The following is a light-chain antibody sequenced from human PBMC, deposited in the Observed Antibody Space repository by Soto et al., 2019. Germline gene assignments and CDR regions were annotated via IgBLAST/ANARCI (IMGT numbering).Light chain of an antibody. J-gene: IGLJ2*01. V-gene: IGLV2-14*01. CDR2: DVS. CDR1: SSDVGGYNY. CDR3: SSYTSSGTNVV. Sequence: QSALTQPASVSGSPGQSITISCTGTSSDVGGYNYVSWYQEHPGKAPKLMIYDVSNRPSGVSNRFSGSKSGNTASLTISGLQGEDEADYYCSSYTSSGTNVVFGGGTKVTVL.